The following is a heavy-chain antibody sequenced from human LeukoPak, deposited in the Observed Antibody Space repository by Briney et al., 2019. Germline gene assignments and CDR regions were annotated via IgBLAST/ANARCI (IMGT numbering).Heavy chain of an antibody. CDR1: GGSISNYY. Sequence: SETLSLTCTVSGGSISNYYWSWIRQPPGKGLEWIGYIYYSGNTNYNPSLKSRVTISVDTSKNQFSLKLNSVTAADTAVYYCARVRYCSTNRCYDREFDNWGQGTLVTV. D-gene: IGHD2-2*01. V-gene: IGHV4-59*01. CDR2: IYYSGNT. J-gene: IGHJ4*02. CDR3: ARVRYCSTNRCYDREFDN.